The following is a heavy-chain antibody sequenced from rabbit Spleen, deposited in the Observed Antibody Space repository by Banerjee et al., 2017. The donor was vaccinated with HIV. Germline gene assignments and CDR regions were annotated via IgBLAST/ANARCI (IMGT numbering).Heavy chain of an antibody. CDR1: GFSFGDRDV. D-gene: IGHD1-1*01. V-gene: IGHV1S45*01. CDR3: ARDLVGVIGWNFYL. Sequence: QEQLEESGGDLVKPGASLTLTCTASGFSFGDRDVMCWVRQAPGKGLEWIACINAATAKPVYATWAKGRFTISRTSSTTVTLRMTSLTAADTATYFCARDLVGVIGWNFYLWGPGTLVTVS. J-gene: IGHJ4*01. CDR2: INAATAKP.